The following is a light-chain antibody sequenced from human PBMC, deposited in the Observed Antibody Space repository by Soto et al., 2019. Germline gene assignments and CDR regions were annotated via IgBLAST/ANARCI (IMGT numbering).Light chain of an antibody. CDR1: SSNIGSNY. Sequence: QSVLTQPPSASGTPGQRVTISCSGSSSNIGSNYVYWYQQLPGTAPKLLIYSNNQRPSGVPDRFSRSKSGTSAALAISGLRSEDASAYCCAAWDDSLSRHYVFGAGIKLAVL. J-gene: IGLJ1*01. CDR2: SNN. CDR3: AAWDDSLSRHYV. V-gene: IGLV1-47*02.